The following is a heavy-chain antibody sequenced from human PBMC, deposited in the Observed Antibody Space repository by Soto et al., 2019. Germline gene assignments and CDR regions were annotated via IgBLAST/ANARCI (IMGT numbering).Heavy chain of an antibody. D-gene: IGHD3-10*01. CDR2: TYYRSKWYN. CDR1: EDSVSSNSAA. V-gene: IGHV6-1*01. J-gene: IGHJ6*02. Sequence: PSQTLSLTCAISEDSVSSNSAAWNWIRQSPSRGLEWLGRTYYRSKWYNDYAVSVKSRITINPDTYKNQFSLQLNSVTPEDTALYYCAAFRIAMVRGVIRFGMDVWGQGTTVTVSS. CDR3: AAFRIAMVRGVIRFGMDV.